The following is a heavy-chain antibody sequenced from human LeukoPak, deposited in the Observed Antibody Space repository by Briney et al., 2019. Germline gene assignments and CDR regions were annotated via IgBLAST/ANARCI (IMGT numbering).Heavy chain of an antibody. CDR3: ARTETYYYDSSGQEGDY. V-gene: IGHV4-39*01. D-gene: IGHD3-22*01. J-gene: IGHJ4*02. Sequence: PSETLSLTCTVSGGSISSSSYYWGWIRQPPGKGLEWIGSIYYSGSTYYNPSLKSRVTISVDTSKNQFSLKLSSVTAADTAVYYCARTETYYYDSSGQEGDYWGQGTLVTVSS. CDR1: GGSISSSSYY. CDR2: IYYSGST.